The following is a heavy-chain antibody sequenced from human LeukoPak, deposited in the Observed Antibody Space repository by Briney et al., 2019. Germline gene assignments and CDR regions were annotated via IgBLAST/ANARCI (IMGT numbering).Heavy chain of an antibody. CDR3: ATSRYGWDFFDY. J-gene: IGHJ4*02. D-gene: IGHD3-16*01. Sequence: ASVKVSCKVSGYTLTDLSMHSVRQARGKGLEWIGGFDPDNGETIYAPKFQGRVTTTEDTSTDTAYMEVSSLRSEATAVYYCATSRYGWDFFDYWGQGTLVTVPS. V-gene: IGHV1-24*01. CDR2: FDPDNGET. CDR1: GYTLTDLS.